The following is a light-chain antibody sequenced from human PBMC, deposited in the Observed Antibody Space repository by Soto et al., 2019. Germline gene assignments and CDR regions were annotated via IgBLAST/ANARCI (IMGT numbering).Light chain of an antibody. CDR3: MQALQCLT. V-gene: IGKV2-28*01. J-gene: IGKJ5*01. Sequence: DIVMRQSPLSLPVTPGEPASISCRSNQSLLHNNGYDYLDWYMQKPGQSPQLLICLGSNRASGVHDRCRGSGSGIDFTLNISRVEGADVGVYYCMQALQCLTFCQGKRGEIQ. CDR1: QSLLHNNGYDY. CDR2: LGS.